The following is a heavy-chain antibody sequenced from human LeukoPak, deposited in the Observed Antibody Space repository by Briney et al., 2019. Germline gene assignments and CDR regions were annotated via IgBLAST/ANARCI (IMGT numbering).Heavy chain of an antibody. CDR2: ISSSSSYI. D-gene: IGHD6-13*01. V-gene: IGHV3-21*01. CDR1: GFTFSSYS. J-gene: IGHJ4*02. CDR3: ASPGSIAAAGDFDY. Sequence: GGSLRLSCAASGFTFSSYSMNWVRQAPGKGLEWVSSISSSSSYIYYADSVKGRFTISRDNAKNSLYLQMNSVRAEDTAVYYCASPGSIAAAGDFDYWGQGTLVTVSS.